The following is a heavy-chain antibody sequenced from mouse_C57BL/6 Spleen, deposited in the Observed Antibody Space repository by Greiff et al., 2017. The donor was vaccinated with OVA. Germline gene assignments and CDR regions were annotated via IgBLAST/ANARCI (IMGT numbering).Heavy chain of an antibody. V-gene: IGHV1-52*01. J-gene: IGHJ4*01. CDR2: IDPSDSET. D-gene: IGHD1-1*01. Sequence: QVQLQQPGAELVRPGSSVKLSCKASGYTFTSYWMHWVKQRPIQGLEWIGNIDPSDSETHYNQKFKDKATLTVDKSSSTAYMQLSSLTSEDSAVYYCARSGYYYDYYAMDYWGQGTSVTVSS. CDR3: ARSGYYYDYYAMDY. CDR1: GYTFTSYW.